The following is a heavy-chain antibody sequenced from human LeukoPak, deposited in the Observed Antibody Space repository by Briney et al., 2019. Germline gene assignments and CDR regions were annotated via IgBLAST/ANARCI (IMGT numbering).Heavy chain of an antibody. D-gene: IGHD6-19*01. J-gene: IGHJ3*02. Sequence: ASVKVTCKASGYTFTSYGISWVRQAPGQGLEWMGRINPNSGGTKYAQKFQGRVTMTRDTSISTAYMELSGLRSDDAAVFYCARGFSSGRFGFDIWGPGTVVAVSS. CDR3: ARGFSSGRFGFDI. CDR1: GYTFTSYG. V-gene: IGHV1-2*06. CDR2: INPNSGGT.